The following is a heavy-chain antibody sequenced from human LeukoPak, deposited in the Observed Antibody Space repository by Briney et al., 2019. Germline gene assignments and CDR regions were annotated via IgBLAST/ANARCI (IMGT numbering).Heavy chain of an antibody. CDR2: ITPIFGST. D-gene: IGHD5-24*01. V-gene: IGHV1-69*13. Sequence: SVKVSCKASGGSFSNSAISWVRQAPGQGLEWMGGITPIFGSTNYAQKFQGRVAITADESKSIAYMELSSLRSEDTAVYYCARWSMATHGYYFDYRGQGTLVTVSS. CDR3: ARWSMATHGYYFDY. CDR1: GGSFSNSA. J-gene: IGHJ4*02.